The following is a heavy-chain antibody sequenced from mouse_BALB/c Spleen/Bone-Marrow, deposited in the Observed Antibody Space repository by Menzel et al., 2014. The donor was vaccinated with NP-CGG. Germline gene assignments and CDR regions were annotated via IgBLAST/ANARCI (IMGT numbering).Heavy chain of an antibody. CDR2: IDPANGDT. D-gene: IGHD1-2*01. J-gene: IGHJ2*01. V-gene: IGHV14-3*02. CDR1: GFNIKDIY. Sequence: EVKLVESGAELVKPGASVKLSCTASGFNIKDIYMHWVKQRPEQGLEWIGRIDPANGDTKYDPKFQGKATITADASSNTAYLQLSSLTPEDTAVYYCARDYGPFDYWGEGTTLAVSS. CDR3: ARDYGPFDY.